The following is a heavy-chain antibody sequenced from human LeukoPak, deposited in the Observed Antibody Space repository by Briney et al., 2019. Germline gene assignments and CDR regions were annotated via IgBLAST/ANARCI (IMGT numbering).Heavy chain of an antibody. D-gene: IGHD2-2*02. CDR3: ARDSCSSTSCYKGPDY. V-gene: IGHV3-21*01. CDR1: GFTFSSYS. J-gene: IGHJ4*02. CDR2: ISSSSNYI. Sequence: PGGSLRLSCAASGFTFSSYSMNWVRQAPGKGLEWVSSISSSSNYIYYADSVKGRFTISRDNAKNSLYLQMNSLRAEDTAVYYCARDSCSSTSCYKGPDYWGQGTLVTVSS.